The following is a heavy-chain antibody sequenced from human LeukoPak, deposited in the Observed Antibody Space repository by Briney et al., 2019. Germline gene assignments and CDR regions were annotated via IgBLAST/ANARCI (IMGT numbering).Heavy chain of an antibody. Sequence: ASVKVSCKASGYTFTGYYIHWVRQAPGQGLEWMGRINRNSGGTNNAQKFQGRVTMTRDTSISTAYMELSRLRSDDTAVYYCASEVLSSGWVSWGQGTLVTVSS. CDR2: INRNSGGT. CDR3: ASEVLSSGWVS. V-gene: IGHV1-2*06. D-gene: IGHD6-19*01. J-gene: IGHJ5*02. CDR1: GYTFTGYY.